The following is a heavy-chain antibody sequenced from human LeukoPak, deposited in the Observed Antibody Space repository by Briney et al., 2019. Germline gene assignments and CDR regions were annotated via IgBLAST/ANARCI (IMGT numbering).Heavy chain of an antibody. V-gene: IGHV3-23*01. Sequence: PGGSLRLSCAASGFTFSSYAMSWVRQAPGKGLEWVSAISGSGGSTYYADSVKGRFTISRDNSKNTLYLQMNSLRAEDTAVYYCAKLPYYDILTGYRDYWGQGTLVTVSS. CDR2: ISGSGGST. D-gene: IGHD3-9*01. CDR3: AKLPYYDILTGYRDY. J-gene: IGHJ4*02. CDR1: GFTFSSYA.